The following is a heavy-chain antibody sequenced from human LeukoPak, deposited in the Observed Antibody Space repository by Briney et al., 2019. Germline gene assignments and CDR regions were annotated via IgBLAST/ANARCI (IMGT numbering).Heavy chain of an antibody. CDR1: GFTFSDYY. V-gene: IGHV3-11*04. D-gene: IGHD6-13*01. CDR2: ISSSGSTI. Sequence: PGGSLRLPCAASGFTFSDYYMSWIRQAPGKGLEWVSYISSSGSTIYYADSVKGRFTISRDNAKNSLYLQMNSLRAEDTAVYSCAIIAYSSSWYDAFDIWGQGTMVIFSS. CDR3: AIIAYSSSWYDAFDI. J-gene: IGHJ3*02.